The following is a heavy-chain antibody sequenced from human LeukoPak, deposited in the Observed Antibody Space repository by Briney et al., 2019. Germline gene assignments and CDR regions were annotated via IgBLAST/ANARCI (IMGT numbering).Heavy chain of an antibody. D-gene: IGHD3-10*01. CDR2: MNPTSGNT. J-gene: IGHJ3*01. V-gene: IGHV1-8*03. CDR1: GYTFTNYD. Sequence: ASVKVSCKASGYTFTNYDIIWVRQATGQGLEWVAWMNPTSGNTVYAQKFQGRVTISRDTSISTAYMELSSPRFEDTAVYYCARNYLGLGVWGQGTVVTVSS. CDR3: ARNYLGLGV.